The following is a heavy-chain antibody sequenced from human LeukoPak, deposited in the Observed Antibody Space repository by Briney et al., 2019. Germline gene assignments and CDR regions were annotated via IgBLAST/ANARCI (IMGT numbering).Heavy chain of an antibody. V-gene: IGHV4-59*01. D-gene: IGHD3-10*01. CDR1: GGSISGYY. CDR2: IYYSGST. CDR3: ARVRVVRGVTYYFDY. J-gene: IGHJ4*02. Sequence: SETLSLTCTVSGGSISGYYWSWIRQPPGKGLEWIGYIYYSGSTNYNPSLKSRVTISVDTSRNQFSLKLSSVTAADTAVYYCARVRVVRGVTYYFDYWGQGTLVTVSS.